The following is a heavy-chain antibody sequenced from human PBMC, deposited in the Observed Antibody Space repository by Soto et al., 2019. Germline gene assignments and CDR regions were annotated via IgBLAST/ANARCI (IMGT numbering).Heavy chain of an antibody. CDR2: IYYSGST. CDR1: GGSISSSSYY. Sequence: QLQLQESGPGLVKPSETLSLTCTVSGGSISSSSYYWGWIRQPPGKGLEWIGSIYYSGSTYYNPSLKSRVTISVDTSKNQFSLKLSSVTAADTAVYYCARQGIPRNWFDPCGQGTLVTVSS. CDR3: ARQGIPRNWFDP. V-gene: IGHV4-39*01. D-gene: IGHD6-13*01. J-gene: IGHJ5*02.